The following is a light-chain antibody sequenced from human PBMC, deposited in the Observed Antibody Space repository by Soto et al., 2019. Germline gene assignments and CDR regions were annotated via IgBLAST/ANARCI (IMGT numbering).Light chain of an antibody. Sequence: QSVLTQPPSVSGAPGQRVTISCTGSSSNIGAGYGVHWYQQLPGTAPKLLIYGTSNRPSGVPDRFSGSKSGASGSLAITGLQAEDEADYYCQNCDSSLSVVFGGGTKVTVL. CDR2: GTS. J-gene: IGLJ2*01. CDR1: SSNIGAGYG. CDR3: QNCDSSLSVV. V-gene: IGLV1-40*01.